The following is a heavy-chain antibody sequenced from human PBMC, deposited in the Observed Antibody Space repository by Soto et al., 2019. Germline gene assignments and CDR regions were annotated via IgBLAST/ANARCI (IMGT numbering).Heavy chain of an antibody. CDR3: ARVGYYDILTGYYGNWFDP. CDR2: INHSGST. V-gene: IGHV4-34*01. D-gene: IGHD3-9*01. Sequence: SETLSLTCAVYGGSFSGYYWSWIRQPPGKGLEWIGEINHSGSTNYNPSLKSRVTISVDTSKNQFSLKLSSVTAADTAVYYCARVGYYDILTGYYGNWFDPWGQGTLVTVSS. J-gene: IGHJ5*02. CDR1: GGSFSGYY.